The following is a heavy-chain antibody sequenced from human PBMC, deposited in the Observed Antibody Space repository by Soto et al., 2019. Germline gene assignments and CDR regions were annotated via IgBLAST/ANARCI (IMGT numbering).Heavy chain of an antibody. J-gene: IGHJ4*02. D-gene: IGHD4-17*01. V-gene: IGHV3-33*01. CDR1: GFTFSRHG. Sequence: GGSLRLSCAASGFTFSRHGMHWVRQAPGKGLEWVAVILHDGSNAYYADSVKGRFTISRDNSENTLYLQMNSLRTEDTAVHYCVRDDDYPDSWFDYWGQGTLVTVSS. CDR3: VRDDDYPDSWFDY. CDR2: ILHDGSNA.